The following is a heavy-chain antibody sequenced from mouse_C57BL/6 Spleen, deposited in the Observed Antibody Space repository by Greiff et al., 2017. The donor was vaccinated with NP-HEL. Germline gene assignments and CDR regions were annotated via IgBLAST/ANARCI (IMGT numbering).Heavy chain of an antibody. CDR2: IDPETGGT. J-gene: IGHJ4*01. CDR3: TRLVLSAMDY. V-gene: IGHV1-15*01. Sequence: VKLMESGAELVRPGASVTLSCKASGYTFTDYEMHWVKQTPVHGLEWIGAIDPETGGTAYNQKFKGKAILTADKSSSTAYMELRSLTSEDSAVYYCTRLVLSAMDYWGQGTSVTVSS. CDR1: GYTFTDYE. D-gene: IGHD2-10*02.